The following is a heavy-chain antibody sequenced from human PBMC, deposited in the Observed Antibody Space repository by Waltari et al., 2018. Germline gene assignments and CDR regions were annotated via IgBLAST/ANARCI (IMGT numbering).Heavy chain of an antibody. D-gene: IGHD1-26*01. J-gene: IGHJ4*02. CDR2: VNPGNGKT. CDR1: GYPTPDFS. Sequence: QDHLVQSGPEGKRPGASVKVSCKRSGYPTPDFSIHWVRQAPGRGLEGVGGVNPGNGKTIYAHSLQGRVTMTEDTSTDTAYLELRGLKSDDTAVFYCATGPGATPLFSYWGQGTLVTVSS. V-gene: IGHV1-24*01. CDR3: ATGPGATPLFSY.